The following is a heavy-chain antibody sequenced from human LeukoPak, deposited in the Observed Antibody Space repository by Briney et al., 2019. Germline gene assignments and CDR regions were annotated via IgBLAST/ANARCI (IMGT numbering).Heavy chain of an antibody. D-gene: IGHD2-2*02. V-gene: IGHV3-21*01. CDR3: ARGPRGIVVVPAAIAY. CDR1: GFTFSSYS. Sequence: GGSLRLSCAASGFTFSSYSMNWVRQAPGKGLECVSSISSSSIYIYYADSVKGRFTISRDNAKNSLYLKMTSLRAEDTAVYYCARGPRGIVVVPAAIAYWGQGTLVTVSS. CDR2: ISSSSIYI. J-gene: IGHJ4*02.